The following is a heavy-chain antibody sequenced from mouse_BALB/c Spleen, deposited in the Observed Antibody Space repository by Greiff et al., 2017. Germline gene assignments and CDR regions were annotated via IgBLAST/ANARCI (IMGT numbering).Heavy chain of an antibody. J-gene: IGHJ3*01. CDR1: GYTFTSYW. Sequence: VQLHQSGAELAKPGASVKMSCKASGYTFTSYWMHWVKQRPGQGLEWIGYINPSTGYTEYNQKFKDKATLTADKSSSTAYMQLISLTSEDSAVYYCARSGYDYDGFAYWGQGTLVTVSA. D-gene: IGHD2-4*01. V-gene: IGHV1-7*01. CDR3: ARSGYDYDGFAY. CDR2: INPSTGYT.